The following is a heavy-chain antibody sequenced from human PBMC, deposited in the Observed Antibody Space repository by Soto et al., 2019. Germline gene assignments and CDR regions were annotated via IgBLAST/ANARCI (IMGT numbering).Heavy chain of an antibody. D-gene: IGHD1-1*01. CDR3: AREFVWRFDY. J-gene: IGHJ4*02. Sequence: QVQLVESGGGVVQPGRSLRLSCAASGFPFSNYALHWVRQAPGKGLEWVAVISFDGSTKYYADSVKGRFTISRDNSKNTLYLQMDSLRPEDTAVYYCAREFVWRFDYWGQRTLVTVSS. CDR1: GFPFSNYA. CDR2: ISFDGSTK. V-gene: IGHV3-30-3*01.